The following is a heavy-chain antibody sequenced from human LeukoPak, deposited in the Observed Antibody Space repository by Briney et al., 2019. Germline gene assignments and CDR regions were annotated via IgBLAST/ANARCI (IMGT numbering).Heavy chain of an antibody. CDR3: AKGSSGWCFDY. V-gene: IGHV3-23*01. CDR1: GFTFIKYT. CDR2: ISGSGGST. Sequence: PGGSLRLSCAASGFTFIKYTMGWVRQAPGQGLEWVSAISGSGGSTYYADSVKGRFTISRDNSKNTLYLQMNSLRAEDTAVYYCAKGSSGWCFDYWGQGTLVTVSS. J-gene: IGHJ4*02. D-gene: IGHD6-19*01.